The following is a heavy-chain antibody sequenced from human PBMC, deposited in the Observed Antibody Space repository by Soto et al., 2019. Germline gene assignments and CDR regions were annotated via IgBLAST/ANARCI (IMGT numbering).Heavy chain of an antibody. CDR2: INPNSGGT. CDR1: GYTFTGYY. CDR3: ARDRGCSSTSCYLAGSIEYYFDY. D-gene: IGHD2-2*01. V-gene: IGHV1-2*02. Sequence: ASVKVSCKASGYTFTGYYMHWVRQAPGQGLEWMGWINPNSGGTNYAQKFQGRVTMTRDTSISTAYMELSRLRSDDTAVYYCARDRGCSSTSCYLAGSIEYYFDYWGQGTLVTVSS. J-gene: IGHJ4*02.